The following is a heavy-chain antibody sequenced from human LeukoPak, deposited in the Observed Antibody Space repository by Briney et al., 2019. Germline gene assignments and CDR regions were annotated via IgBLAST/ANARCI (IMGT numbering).Heavy chain of an antibody. D-gene: IGHD3-3*01. V-gene: IGHV3-48*03. Sequence: GGSLRLSCAASGFTYSSYEMTWVRQAPGKGLEWVSYISSSGSTIYYADSVKGRFTISRDNAKNSLYLQMNSLRAEDTAVYYCARDLWDFWSGFDYWGQGTLVTVSS. CDR2: ISSSGSTI. CDR3: ARDLWDFWSGFDY. J-gene: IGHJ4*02. CDR1: GFTYSSYE.